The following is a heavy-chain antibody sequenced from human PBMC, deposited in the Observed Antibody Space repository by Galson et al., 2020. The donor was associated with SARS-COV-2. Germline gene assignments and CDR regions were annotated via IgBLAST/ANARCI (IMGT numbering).Heavy chain of an antibody. CDR3: ARRYCSGDSCYYGMGF. D-gene: IGHD2-15*01. Sequence: GGSLRLSCAASGFTFDDYGMHWVRQAPGKGLEWVSGISWNGGRTDYADSVKGRFTISRDNAKNSLYLQMNSLRVEDTALYFCARRYCSGDSCYYGMGFWGKGTTVTVSS. J-gene: IGHJ6*04. CDR2: ISWNGGRT. CDR1: GFTFDDYG. V-gene: IGHV3-9*01.